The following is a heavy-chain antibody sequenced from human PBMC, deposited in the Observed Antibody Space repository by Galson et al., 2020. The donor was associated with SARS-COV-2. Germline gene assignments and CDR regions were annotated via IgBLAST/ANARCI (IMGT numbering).Heavy chain of an antibody. D-gene: IGHD3-10*01. CDR1: GFFFNTYA. CDR2: ISASAAST. CDR3: AKVEGTDY. J-gene: IGHJ4*02. Sequence: GGSLRLSCAASGFFFNTYAISWVRQAPGKGLEWVASISASAASTYYADSVRGRFTVSRDNSKNMPFLQMNSLKAEDTARYYCAKVEGTDYWRQGPPVAVSS. V-gene: IGHV3-23*01.